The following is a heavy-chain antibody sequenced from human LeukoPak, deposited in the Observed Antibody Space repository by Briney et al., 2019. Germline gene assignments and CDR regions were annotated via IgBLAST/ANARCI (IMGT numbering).Heavy chain of an antibody. CDR1: GYTFTSYD. CDR3: ARISTYSRYFDL. Sequence: ASVKVSCKASGYTFTSYDINCVRQATGQGLEWMGWMNPNSGNTGYAQKFQGRVTMTRNTSISTAYLELSSLRSEDTAVYYCARISTYSRYFDLWGRGTLVTVSS. V-gene: IGHV1-8*01. CDR2: MNPNSGNT. J-gene: IGHJ2*01. D-gene: IGHD2-15*01.